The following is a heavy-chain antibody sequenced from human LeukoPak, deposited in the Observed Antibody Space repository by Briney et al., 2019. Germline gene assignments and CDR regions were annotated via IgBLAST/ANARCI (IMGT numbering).Heavy chain of an antibody. D-gene: IGHD6-6*01. CDR1: GFSFSSYG. CDR3: AKAGDSSSSPLFLD. J-gene: IGHJ4*02. Sequence: PGGSLRLSCAASGFSFSSYGMHWVRQAPGKGLEWVAFIRYDGSNKYYADSVKGRFTISRDNSKSTLYLQMNSLRAEDTAVYYCAKAGDSSSSPLFLDWGQGTLVTVSS. CDR2: IRYDGSNK. V-gene: IGHV3-30*02.